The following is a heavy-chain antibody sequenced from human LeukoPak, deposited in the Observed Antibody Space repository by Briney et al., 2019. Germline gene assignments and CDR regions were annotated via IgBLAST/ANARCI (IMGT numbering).Heavy chain of an antibody. CDR3: ARDGTAAGTFDY. J-gene: IGHJ4*02. D-gene: IGHD6-13*01. V-gene: IGHV4-61*02. Sequence: PSETLSLTCTVSGGSISSGSYYWSWIRQPAGKGLEWIGRIYTSGSTNYNPSLKSRVTTSVDTSKNQFSLKLSSVTAADTAVYYCARDGTAAGTFDYWGQGTLVTVSS. CDR2: IYTSGST. CDR1: GGSISSGSYY.